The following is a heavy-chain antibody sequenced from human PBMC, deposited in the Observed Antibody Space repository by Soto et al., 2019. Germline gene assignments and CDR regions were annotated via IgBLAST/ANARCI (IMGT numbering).Heavy chain of an antibody. CDR3: ARVGYYGSGSYYKDGMDV. V-gene: IGHV4-31*03. CDR2: IYYSGRT. J-gene: IGHJ6*02. D-gene: IGHD3-10*01. CDR1: GGSISSGGYY. Sequence: SETPSLTCTVSGGSISSGGYYWIWSLHHPGKGLEWIGYIYYSGRTYYNPSLKSRVTRSVDTSKNQFSLKLSSVTAADTAVYYCARVGYYGSGSYYKDGMDVWGQGTTVT.